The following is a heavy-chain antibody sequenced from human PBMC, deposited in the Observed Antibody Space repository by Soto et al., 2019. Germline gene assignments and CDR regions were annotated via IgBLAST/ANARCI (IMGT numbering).Heavy chain of an antibody. V-gene: IGHV3-7*01. D-gene: IGHD4-17*01. CDR2: IKHDGSDK. J-gene: IGHJ4*02. CDR3: VRSRYAYGFDF. CDR1: EVTFSNYW. Sequence: HHGGSMKIACVGSEVTFSNYWMNWVRQTPGKGLEWVANIKHDGSDKYYLDSVRGRFTISRDNPKNSLYLQMNSLGTEDTALYYCVRSRYAYGFDFWGQGTLVTVS.